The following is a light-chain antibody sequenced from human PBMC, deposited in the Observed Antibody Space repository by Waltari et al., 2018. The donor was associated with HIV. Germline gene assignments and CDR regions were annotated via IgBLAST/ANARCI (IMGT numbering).Light chain of an antibody. CDR3: CAYAGSTTYGI. CDR1: SSDVGGYNL. J-gene: IGLJ2*01. Sequence: QSALTQPASVSASPGPSLTISCTGTSSDVGGYNLVSWYQQHPGKAPKLMIYEVSKRPSGVSNRFSGSKSGNTASLTISGLQAEDEADYYCCAYAGSTTYGIFGGGTKLTV. V-gene: IGLV2-23*02. CDR2: EVS.